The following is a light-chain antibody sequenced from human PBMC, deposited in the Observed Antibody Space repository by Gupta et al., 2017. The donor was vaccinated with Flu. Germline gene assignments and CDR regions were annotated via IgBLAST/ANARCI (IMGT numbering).Light chain of an antibody. CDR3: HQYYSSPWT. CDR1: QSVLYSSNNKNY. V-gene: IGKV4-1*01. Sequence: MLMPHPAYSLAASLEDMATTNCKSIQSVLYSSNNKNYLAWYQQKPGQPPKLLIYWASNRESGVPDRFSGSGSGTDFTLTISSLEAEDVAVYYCHQYYSSPWTFGQGTKVEIK. CDR2: WAS. J-gene: IGKJ1*01.